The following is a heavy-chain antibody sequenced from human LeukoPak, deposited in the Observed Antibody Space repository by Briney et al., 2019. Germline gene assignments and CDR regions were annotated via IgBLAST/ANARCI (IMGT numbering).Heavy chain of an antibody. V-gene: IGHV4-59*08. CDR2: IHHTGET. J-gene: IGHJ4*02. D-gene: IGHD7-27*01. Sequence: SETLSLTCTVSGGSISSYYWSWIRQPPGKGLEWIATIHHTGETYYNPSLKSRVTISVDTSKNQFSLKLSSVTAAGTAVYYCARYTGINWGYSFDYWGQGTLVTVSS. CDR3: ARYTGINWGYSFDY. CDR1: GGSISSYY.